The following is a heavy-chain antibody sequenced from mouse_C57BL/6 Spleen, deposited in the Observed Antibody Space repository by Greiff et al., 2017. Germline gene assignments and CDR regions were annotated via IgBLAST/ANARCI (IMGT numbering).Heavy chain of an antibody. CDR2: IDPSGSYT. D-gene: IGHD1-1*01. CDR3: ARWYYSSSYYDVDD. V-gene: IGHV1-69*01. J-gene: IGHJ4*01. Sequence: VQLQQPGAELVMPGASVKMSCKASGYTFTSYWMHWVKQRPGQGLEWIGEIDPSGSYTNYNQKFKGKSTLTVDTSSSTAYMQLSSLTSEDSAVYYGARWYYSSSYYDVDDWGQGVTVTVSS. CDR1: GYTFTSYW.